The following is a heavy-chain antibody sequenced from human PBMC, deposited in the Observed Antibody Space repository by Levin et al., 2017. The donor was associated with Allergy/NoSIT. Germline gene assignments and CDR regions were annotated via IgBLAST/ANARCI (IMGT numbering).Heavy chain of an antibody. J-gene: IGHJ4*02. CDR2: INPNSGGT. CDR3: ASLGYSGYDYGLDY. CDR1: GYTFTGYY. D-gene: IGHD5-12*01. V-gene: IGHV1-2*06. Sequence: GGSLRLSCKASGYTFTGYYMHWVRQAPGQGLEWMGQINPNSGGTNYAQKFQGRVTMTRDTSISTAYMELSRLKSDDTAVYYCASLGYSGYDYGLDYWGQGALVTVSS.